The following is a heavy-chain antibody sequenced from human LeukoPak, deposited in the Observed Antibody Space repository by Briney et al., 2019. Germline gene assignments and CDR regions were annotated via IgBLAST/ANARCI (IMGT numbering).Heavy chain of an antibody. D-gene: IGHD4-17*01. J-gene: IGHJ4*02. V-gene: IGHV3-23*01. Sequence: QPGGSLRLSCAASGFTFSNHGMNWVRQAPGKGLEWVSAISGSGGSTYYADSVKGRFTISRDNSKNTLYLQMNSLRAEDTAVYYCAKSEGYDYGFFDYWGQGTLVTVSS. CDR1: GFTFSNHG. CDR3: AKSEGYDYGFFDY. CDR2: ISGSGGST.